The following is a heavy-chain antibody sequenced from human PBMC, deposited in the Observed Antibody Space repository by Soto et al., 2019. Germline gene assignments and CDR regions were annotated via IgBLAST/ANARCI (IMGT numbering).Heavy chain of an antibody. CDR2: LIGGHYGT. D-gene: IGHD3-10*01. CDR3: AKGKSTGDIDWFDP. CDR1: GFTLQNYA. J-gene: IGHJ5*02. Sequence: LRLSCTASGFTLQNYAMAWVRQAPGKGLEWVSTLIGGHYGTAYSYSVKGRFTVSRDNSKNCLYLQTNSLGVEDTAMYFCAKGKSTGDIDWFDPWGQGSMVTVYS. V-gene: IGHV3-23*01.